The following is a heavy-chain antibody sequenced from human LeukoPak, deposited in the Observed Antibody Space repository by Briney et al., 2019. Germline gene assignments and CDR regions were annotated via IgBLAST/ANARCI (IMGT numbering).Heavy chain of an antibody. D-gene: IGHD1-7*01. V-gene: IGHV1-69*01. CDR2: IIPIFGTA. J-gene: IGHJ6*02. CDR1: GGTFSIYA. CDR3: ARERLELPYYYYYGMDV. Sequence: SVKVSCKASGGTFSIYAISWVRQAPGQGLEWMGGIIPIFGTANYAQKFQGRVTITADESTSTAYMELSSLRSEDTAVYYCARERLELPYYYYYGMDVWGQGTTVTVSS.